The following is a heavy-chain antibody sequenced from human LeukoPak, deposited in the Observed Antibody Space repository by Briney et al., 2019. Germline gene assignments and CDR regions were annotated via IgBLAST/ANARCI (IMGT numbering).Heavy chain of an antibody. D-gene: IGHD3-3*01. CDR1: GYPISSGYY. CDR3: ARRSDFWSGSNWFDP. V-gene: IGHV4-38-2*01. CDR2: IYHSGST. Sequence: SETLSLTCAVSGYPISSGYYWGWIRQPPGKGLEWIGSIYHSGSTYYNPSLKSRVTISVDTSKNQYSLKLSSVTAADTAVYYCARRSDFWSGSNWFDPWGQGTLVTVSS. J-gene: IGHJ5*02.